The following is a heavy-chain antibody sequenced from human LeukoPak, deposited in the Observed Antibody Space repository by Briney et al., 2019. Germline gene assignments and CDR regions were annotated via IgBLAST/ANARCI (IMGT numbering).Heavy chain of an antibody. Sequence: GGSLRLSCAASGFIFSSHWMSWVRQAPGKGLEWVADIKHDGTEQYFVDSVKGRFTISRDNAKNSLFLQMNSLRAEDTAVYYCARSYSRVGFDFWGQGTLVTVSS. V-gene: IGHV3-7*04. CDR2: IKHDGTEQ. D-gene: IGHD6-13*01. CDR3: ARSYSRVGFDF. J-gene: IGHJ4*02. CDR1: GFIFSSHW.